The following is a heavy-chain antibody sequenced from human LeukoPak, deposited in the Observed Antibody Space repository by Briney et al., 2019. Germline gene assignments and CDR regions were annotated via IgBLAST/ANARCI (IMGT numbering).Heavy chain of an antibody. CDR1: GGSITTDY. CDR2: IPYSGST. CDR3: ARDNGSGGNNWFDP. J-gene: IGHJ5*02. V-gene: IGHV4-59*01. Sequence: PSETLSLTCTVSGGSITTDYWSWIRQPPGKGLEWIGYIPYSGSTSYNPSLKSRVTISVDTSKTQFSLKLSSVTAADTAVYYCARDNGSGGNNWFDPWGQGTLVTVSS. D-gene: IGHD3-10*01.